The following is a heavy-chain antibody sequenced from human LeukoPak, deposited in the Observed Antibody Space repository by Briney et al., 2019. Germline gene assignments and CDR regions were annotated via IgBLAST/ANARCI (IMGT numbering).Heavy chain of an antibody. CDR3: ARGPYYYDSSGYYDY. Sequence: SETLSLTCAVYGGSFSGYYWSWIRQHPGKGLEWIGYIYYSGSTYYNPSLKSRVTISVDTSKNQFSLKLSSVTAADTAVYYCARGPYYYDSSGYYDYWGQGTLVTVSS. D-gene: IGHD3-22*01. CDR1: GGSFSGYY. V-gene: IGHV4-31*11. J-gene: IGHJ4*02. CDR2: IYYSGST.